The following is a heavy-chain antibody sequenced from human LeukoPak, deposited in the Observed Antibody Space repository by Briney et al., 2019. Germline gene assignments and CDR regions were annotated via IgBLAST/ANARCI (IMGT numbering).Heavy chain of an antibody. CDR2: ISSSSEYI. Sequence: GGSLRLSCAASGFTFSTYSMNWVRQAPGKGLEWVSFISSSSEYIYYADSVKGRFIISRDNAKNSLYLQVNSLRAEDTAVYYCARARYYGSGSYYLEAFDIWGRGTMVTVSS. CDR3: ARARYYGSGSYYLEAFDI. D-gene: IGHD3-10*01. CDR1: GFTFSTYS. J-gene: IGHJ3*02. V-gene: IGHV3-21*01.